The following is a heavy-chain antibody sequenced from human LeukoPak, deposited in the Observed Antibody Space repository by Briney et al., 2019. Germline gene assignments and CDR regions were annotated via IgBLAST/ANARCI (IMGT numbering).Heavy chain of an antibody. D-gene: IGHD6-13*01. CDR1: GFTFSSNY. V-gene: IGHV3-66*01. Sequence: GGSLRLSCAASGFTFSSNYMSWVRQAPGKGLEWVSVIYSGGSTYYADSVKGRFTISRDNSKNTLYLQMNSLRAEDTAVYYCARTYSSSWIYFDYWGQGTLVTVSS. J-gene: IGHJ4*02. CDR2: IYSGGST. CDR3: ARTYSSSWIYFDY.